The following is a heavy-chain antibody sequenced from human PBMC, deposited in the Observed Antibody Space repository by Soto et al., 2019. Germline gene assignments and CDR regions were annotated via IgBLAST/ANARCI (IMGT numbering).Heavy chain of an antibody. CDR3: AQDKCSGSGSYRSYYFYHGMDV. D-gene: IGHD3-10*01. CDR1: GFTFSTYA. V-gene: IGHV3-23*01. J-gene: IGHJ6*02. CDR2: ISGNSEIT. Sequence: EEQLLESGGGLIHPGGSLRLSCATSGFTFSTYAISWVRQAPGKGLEWVSTISGNSEITYYADSVKGRFTISKDSSTNTVYLQMCSLRGEDTAAYYCAQDKCSGSGSYRSYYFYHGMDVWGPGTRVTVSS.